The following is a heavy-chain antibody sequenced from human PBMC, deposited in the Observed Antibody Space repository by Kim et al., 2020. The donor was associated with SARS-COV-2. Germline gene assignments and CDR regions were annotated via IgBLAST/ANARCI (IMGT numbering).Heavy chain of an antibody. D-gene: IGHD1-26*01. V-gene: IGHV3-43*02. CDR3: AKEGLNVGATRDYYYYYGMDV. CDR1: GFTFDDYV. J-gene: IGHJ6*02. CDR2: ISGDGGST. Sequence: GGSLRLSCAASGFTFDDYVMHWVRQAPGKGLEWVSLISGDGGSTYYADSVKGRFTISRDNNKNSLYLQMNSLRTEDTALYHCAKEGLNVGATRDYYYYYGMDVWGQGTTVTVSS.